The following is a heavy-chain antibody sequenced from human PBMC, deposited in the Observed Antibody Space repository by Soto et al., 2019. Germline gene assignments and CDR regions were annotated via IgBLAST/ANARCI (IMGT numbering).Heavy chain of an antibody. CDR2: ISGSGDRT. V-gene: IGHV3-23*01. CDR3: AKALYGGFTY. J-gene: IGHJ4*02. Sequence: EVRLLESGGGLVQPGGSLRLSCAASGFTFSVYAMSWVRQAPGKGLEWVSGISGSGDRTHYADSVKGRFTVSRDNSKSMLYLQTNSLRAEDTGIYYCAKALYGGFTYWGQGTLVTVSS. D-gene: IGHD3-10*01. CDR1: GFTFSVYA.